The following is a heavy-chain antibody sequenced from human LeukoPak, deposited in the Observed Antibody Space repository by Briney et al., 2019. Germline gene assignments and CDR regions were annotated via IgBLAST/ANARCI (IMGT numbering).Heavy chain of an antibody. CDR2: ISYDGSNK. CDR3: AKDSGSYSDDY. Sequence: GGSLRLSCAASGFTFSSYGMHWVRQAPGKGLEWVAVISYDGSNKYYADSVKGRFTISRDNSMDRLYLQMSRLRDEDTAVYYCAKDSGSYSDDYWGQGTLVIVSS. CDR1: GFTFSSYG. V-gene: IGHV3-30*18. J-gene: IGHJ4*02. D-gene: IGHD1-26*01.